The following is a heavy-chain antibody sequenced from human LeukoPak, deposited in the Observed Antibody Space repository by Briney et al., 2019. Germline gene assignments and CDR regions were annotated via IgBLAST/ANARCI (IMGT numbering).Heavy chain of an antibody. CDR2: ISYDGSNK. CDR3: ARDNYYDSSGYWGYFQH. D-gene: IGHD3-22*01. CDR1: GFTFSSYA. V-gene: IGHV3-30-3*01. Sequence: GGSLRLSCAASGFTFSSYAMHWVRQAPGKGLEWVAVISYDGSNKYYADSVKGRFTISRDNSKNTLYLQMNSLRAEDTAVYYCARDNYYDSSGYWGYFQHWGQGTLVTVSS. J-gene: IGHJ1*01.